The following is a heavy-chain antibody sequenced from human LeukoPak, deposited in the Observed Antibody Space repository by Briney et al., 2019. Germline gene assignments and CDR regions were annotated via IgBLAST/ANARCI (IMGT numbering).Heavy chain of an antibody. CDR2: VNLQGST. CDR1: GGSISNTNW. Sequence: PSETLSLTCGVSGGSISNTNWWTWVRQPPGKGLEWIGEVNLQGSTNYNPSLKSRVAISVDKSENHISLKLTSVTAADTAVYYCAGEGGPYRTLDYSGQGTLVTVAS. J-gene: IGHJ4*02. V-gene: IGHV4-4*02. CDR3: AGEGGPYRTLDY.